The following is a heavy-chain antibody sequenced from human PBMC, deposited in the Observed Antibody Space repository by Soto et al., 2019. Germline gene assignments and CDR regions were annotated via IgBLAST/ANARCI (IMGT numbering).Heavy chain of an antibody. Sequence: QVQLQESGPGLVKPSQTLSLTCTVSAGSIRSGDYYWTWIRQPPGKGLEWIGYIDHSGSAYYNPSLKSRATISIDTSNNQFSLKMTSVTAADTAVYYCAGGLGTFYFDHWGQGTLVTVSS. V-gene: IGHV4-30-4*01. D-gene: IGHD3-9*01. CDR2: IDHSGSA. CDR3: AGGLGTFYFDH. J-gene: IGHJ4*02. CDR1: AGSIRSGDYY.